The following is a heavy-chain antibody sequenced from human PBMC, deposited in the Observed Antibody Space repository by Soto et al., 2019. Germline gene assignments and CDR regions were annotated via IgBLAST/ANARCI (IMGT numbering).Heavy chain of an antibody. J-gene: IGHJ6*02. CDR1: GFTFSNAW. Sequence: GGSLRLSCAASGFTFSNAWMNWVRQAPGKGLEWVGRIKSKTDCGTTDYAAPVKGRFTIARDDSKNTLYLQMNSLKTEDTAVYYCTTDGWGTLWGDYYYGMDVWGQGTTVTVSS. CDR2: IKSKTDCGTT. D-gene: IGHD3-16*01. CDR3: TTDGWGTLWGDYYYGMDV. V-gene: IGHV3-15*07.